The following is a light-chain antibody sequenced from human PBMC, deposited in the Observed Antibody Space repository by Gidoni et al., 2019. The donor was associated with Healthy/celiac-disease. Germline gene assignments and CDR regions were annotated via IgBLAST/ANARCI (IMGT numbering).Light chain of an antibody. J-gene: IGKJ1*01. CDR1: QGMSSY. CDR3: QQYYSYPRT. V-gene: IGKV1-8*01. CDR2: AAS. Sequence: AIRMTQSPSSFSASTGDRVTITCQASQGMSSYLAWYQQNPGKAPKLLIYAASPLQSGVPSRFSRSGSGTDFTLTISCLQSEDFATYYCQQYYSYPRTFGQGTKVELK.